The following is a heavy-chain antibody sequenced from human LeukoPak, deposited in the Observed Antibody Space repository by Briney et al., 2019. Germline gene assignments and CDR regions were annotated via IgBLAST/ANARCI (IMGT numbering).Heavy chain of an antibody. V-gene: IGHV3-30*18. CDR1: GFTFSSYG. CDR2: ISYDGSNK. Sequence: GGSLRLSCAASGFTFSSYGMHWVRQAPGKGLEWVAVISYDGSNKYYADSVKGRFTISRDNSKNTLYLQMNSLRAEDTAVYYCAKGRLSFDYWGQGTLVTVSS. J-gene: IGHJ4*02. CDR3: AKGRLSFDY. D-gene: IGHD3-22*01.